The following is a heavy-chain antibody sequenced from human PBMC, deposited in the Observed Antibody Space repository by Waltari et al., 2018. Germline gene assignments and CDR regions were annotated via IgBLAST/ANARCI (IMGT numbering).Heavy chain of an antibody. CDR3: AKVSGSIRDRRGSPPGDY. CDR1: GFTFSSYG. Sequence: QVHLVESGGGVVQPVRSLRLSCAASGFTFSSYGMHWVRQAPGKGLEWVALISYDGSNKYDADSVKGRFTISRDNSKNTRYRQMSSLRAEDTAVYYCAKVSGSIRDRRGSPPGDYWGQGTLVTVSS. V-gene: IGHV3-30*18. J-gene: IGHJ4*02. CDR2: ISYDGSNK. D-gene: IGHD3-10*01.